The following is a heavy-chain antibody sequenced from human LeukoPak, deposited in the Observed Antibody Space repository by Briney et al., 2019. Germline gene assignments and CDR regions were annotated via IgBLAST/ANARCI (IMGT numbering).Heavy chain of an antibody. V-gene: IGHV3-30*02. D-gene: IGHD5-12*01. CDR1: GFIFSSYG. J-gene: IGHJ6*03. CDR2: IRYDGIKK. Sequence: GGSLRLSCAASGFIFSSYGMHWVRQAPGKGLEWVAFIRYDGIKKYYADSVKGRFTISRDNSKNTLYLQMNSLRAEDTGVYYCAKYSGYEYYYHYYMDVWGKGTTVTISS. CDR3: AKYSGYEYYYHYYMDV.